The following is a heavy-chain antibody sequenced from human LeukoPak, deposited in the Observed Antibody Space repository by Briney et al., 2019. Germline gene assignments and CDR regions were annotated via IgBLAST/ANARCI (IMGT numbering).Heavy chain of an antibody. D-gene: IGHD3-10*01. J-gene: IGHJ4*02. CDR3: TRGIGSGIPLGF. CDR1: GFALSSYW. CDR2: IKQDGSET. V-gene: IGHV3-7*01. Sequence: GGSLRLSCAASGFALSSYWMTWVRQAPGKGLEWVANIKQDGSETHYVDSVRGRFTISRDNAKNSLYLQMNSLRADDTAVYFCTRGIGSGIPLGFWGQGTLVTVSS.